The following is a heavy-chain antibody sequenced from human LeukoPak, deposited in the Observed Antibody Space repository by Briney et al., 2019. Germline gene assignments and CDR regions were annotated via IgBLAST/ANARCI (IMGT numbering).Heavy chain of an antibody. Sequence: AGSLRLSCAASGFTFSSYWMHWVRQAPGKGLVWVSRIKSDGSTNYADSVKGRFTISRDNAKNTVSLQMNSLRAEDAGVYYCARAPSEIGGYYPEYFRHWGQGTLVSVSS. CDR1: GFTFSSYW. D-gene: IGHD3-22*01. CDR2: IKSDGST. V-gene: IGHV3-74*01. J-gene: IGHJ1*01. CDR3: ARAPSEIGGYYPEYFRH.